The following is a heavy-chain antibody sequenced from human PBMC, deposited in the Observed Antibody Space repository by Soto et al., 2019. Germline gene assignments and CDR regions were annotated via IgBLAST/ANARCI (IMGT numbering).Heavy chain of an antibody. Sequence: HPGGSLRLSCAASGFTFDDYAMHWVRQVPGKGLEWVSGISWNSGSIGYADSVKGRFTISRDNAKNSLYLQMNSLRAEDTALYYCAKDMVPSTISITSMAPDCWGQGTLVTVS. CDR2: ISWNSGSI. V-gene: IGHV3-9*01. D-gene: IGHD5-18*01. CDR3: AKDMVPSTISITSMAPDC. CDR1: GFTFDDYA. J-gene: IGHJ4*02.